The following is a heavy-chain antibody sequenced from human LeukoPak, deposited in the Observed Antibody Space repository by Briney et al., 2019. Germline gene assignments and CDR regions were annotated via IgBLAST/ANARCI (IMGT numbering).Heavy chain of an antibody. J-gene: IGHJ4*02. CDR1: GGSISSSSYY. D-gene: IGHD6-6*01. Sequence: SETLSLTCTVSGGSISSSSYYWGWIRQPPGKGLESIGSISYSGSTYHNPSLESRVTISIDTSKNQFSLKLSSVTAADTAVYYCARGDYSSSSQDHWGQGTLVTVSS. CDR3: ARGDYSSSSQDH. V-gene: IGHV4-39*01. CDR2: ISYSGST.